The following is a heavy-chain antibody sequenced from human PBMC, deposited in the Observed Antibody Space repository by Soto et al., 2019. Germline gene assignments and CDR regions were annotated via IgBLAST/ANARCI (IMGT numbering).Heavy chain of an antibody. V-gene: IGHV3-33*01. Sequence: QVQLVESGGGVVQPGRSLRLSCAASGFTFSSYGMHWVRQAPGKGLEWVAVIWYDGSNKYYSDSVKGRFTFSRDNSQNTLNLQMNSMRAEDPAVYYCARERSVWTAFHPDYGMDVWGQGTTVT. D-gene: IGHD2-21*02. CDR1: GFTFSSYG. J-gene: IGHJ6*02. CDR2: IWYDGSNK. CDR3: ARERSVWTAFHPDYGMDV.